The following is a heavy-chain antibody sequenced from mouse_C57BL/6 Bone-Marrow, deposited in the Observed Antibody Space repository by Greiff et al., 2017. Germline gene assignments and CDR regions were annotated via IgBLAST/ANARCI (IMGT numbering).Heavy chain of an antibody. Sequence: QVQLQQSGAELVRPGCSVKLSCKASGYTFSSYWMAWVKQRPGQGLEWIGNINASDSETHYHQKLKDQVTLSVDKASSTAYMQLSSLTSEDSAVYYCARLGREGNKPYYAMDYWGQGTSVTVSA. CDR3: ARLGREGNKPYYAMDY. CDR2: INASDSET. J-gene: IGHJ4*01. V-gene: IGHV1-61*01. D-gene: IGHD2-1*01. CDR1: GYTFSSYW.